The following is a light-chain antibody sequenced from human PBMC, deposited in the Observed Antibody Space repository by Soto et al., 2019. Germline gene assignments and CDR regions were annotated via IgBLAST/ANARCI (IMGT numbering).Light chain of an antibody. CDR3: QQYNSYWT. CDR1: QSISSW. Sequence: DIQMTQSPSTLSASVGDRVTITCRASQSISSWLAWYQQKPGKAPKLLIYKASSLESGVPSRFSGSGSGTEFTLTISSLQPDDFATDYCQQYNSYWTSGQGTKVEIK. V-gene: IGKV1-5*03. J-gene: IGKJ1*01. CDR2: KAS.